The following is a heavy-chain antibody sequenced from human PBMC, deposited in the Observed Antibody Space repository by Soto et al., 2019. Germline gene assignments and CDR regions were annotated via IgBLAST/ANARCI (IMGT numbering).Heavy chain of an antibody. CDR2: ISSNGGIT. CDR3: ASGFGWLDY. Sequence: EVQLVESGGGLVQPGGSLRLSCAASGFTVSSNCMTWVRQAPGKGLEYVSAISSNGGITYYANSVKGRFTSSRDNSKDTLYLQMGSLRAEDMAVYYCASGFGWLDYWGQGTLVTVSS. J-gene: IGHJ4*02. V-gene: IGHV3-64*01. CDR1: GFTVSSNC. D-gene: IGHD6-19*01.